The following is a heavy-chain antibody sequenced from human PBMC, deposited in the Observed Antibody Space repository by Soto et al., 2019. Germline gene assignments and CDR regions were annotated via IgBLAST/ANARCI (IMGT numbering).Heavy chain of an antibody. D-gene: IGHD2-15*01. V-gene: IGHV1-69*13. Sequence: GASVKVSCKASGGTFSSYAISWVRQAPGQGLEWMGGIIPIFGTANYAQKFQGRVTITADESTSTAYMELSSLRSEDTAVYYCARDVGPRDCSGGSCYVRFNWFDPWGQGTLVTVSS. CDR3: ARDVGPRDCSGGSCYVRFNWFDP. CDR1: GGTFSSYA. CDR2: IIPIFGTA. J-gene: IGHJ5*02.